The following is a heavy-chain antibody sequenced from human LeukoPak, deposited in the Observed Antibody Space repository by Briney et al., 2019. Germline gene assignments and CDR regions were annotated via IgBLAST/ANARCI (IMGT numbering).Heavy chain of an antibody. CDR2: IRSKANSYAT. V-gene: IGHV3-73*01. D-gene: IGHD6-13*01. Sequence: GRSLRLSCVASGITFSSCPMHWVRQASGKGLEWVGRIRSKANSYATAYAASVKGRFTISRDDSKNTAYLQMNSLKTEDTAVYYCTRLGHSSSWREGDFDYWGQGTLVTVSS. CDR1: GITFSSCP. CDR3: TRLGHSSSWREGDFDY. J-gene: IGHJ4*02.